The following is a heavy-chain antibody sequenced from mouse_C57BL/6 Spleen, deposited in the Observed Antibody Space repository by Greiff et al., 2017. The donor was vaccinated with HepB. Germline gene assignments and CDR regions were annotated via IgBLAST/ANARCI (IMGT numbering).Heavy chain of an antibody. Sequence: VQLQESGAELVKPGASVKISCKASGYAFSSYWMNWVKQRPGKGLEWIGQIYPGDGDTNYNGKFKGKATLNADKSSSTAYMQLSSLTSEDSAVYFCARSGMGPFDYWGQGTTLTVSS. J-gene: IGHJ2*01. V-gene: IGHV1-80*01. CDR1: GYAFSSYW. CDR2: IYPGDGDT. D-gene: IGHD4-1*01. CDR3: ARSGMGPFDY.